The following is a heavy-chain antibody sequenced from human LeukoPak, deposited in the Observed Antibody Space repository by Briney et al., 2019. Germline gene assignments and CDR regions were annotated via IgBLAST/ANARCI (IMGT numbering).Heavy chain of an antibody. D-gene: IGHD6-13*01. Sequence: GGSLRLSCAASGFTFSSYAMSWVRQAPGKGLEWVSGISGGGGSTYYADSVKGRFTISRDNSKNTLYLQMNSLRAEDTAVYYCANYSGSSRWFDYWGQGTLVTVSS. J-gene: IGHJ4*02. CDR2: ISGGGGST. CDR3: ANYSGSSRWFDY. V-gene: IGHV3-23*01. CDR1: GFTFSSYA.